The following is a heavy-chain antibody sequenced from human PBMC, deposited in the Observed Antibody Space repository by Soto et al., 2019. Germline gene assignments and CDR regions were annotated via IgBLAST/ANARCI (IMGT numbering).Heavy chain of an antibody. V-gene: IGHV4-59*08. CDR1: GGSISGHY. J-gene: IGHJ5*02. CDR2: IYSSGST. CDR3: ARTPIGYCSGGTCSNWFDP. D-gene: IGHD2-8*02. Sequence: SETLSLTCTVSGGSISGHYWSWIRQPPGKGLEWVGYIYSSGSTYVRPSLKSRVSMSVDPSKNQVSLRLPSVTATDTAVYYCARTPIGYCSGGTCSNWFDPWGQGTLVTVSS.